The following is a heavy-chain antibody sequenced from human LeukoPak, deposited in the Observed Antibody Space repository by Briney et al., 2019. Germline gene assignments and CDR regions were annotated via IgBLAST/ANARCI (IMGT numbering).Heavy chain of an antibody. Sequence: SETLSLTCTVSGYSISTGYYWDWIRQPPGKGLEWIGTFYHGGSTYYNPSLKSRVTISVDTSKNQFSLKLSSVTAADTAVYYCARRGLWFGGSMDVWGKGTTVTISS. V-gene: IGHV4-38-2*02. CDR2: FYHGGST. D-gene: IGHD3-10*01. CDR3: ARRGLWFGGSMDV. J-gene: IGHJ6*03. CDR1: GYSISTGYY.